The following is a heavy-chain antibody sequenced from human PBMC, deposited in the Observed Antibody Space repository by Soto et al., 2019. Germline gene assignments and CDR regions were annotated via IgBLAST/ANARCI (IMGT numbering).Heavy chain of an antibody. D-gene: IGHD6-6*01. J-gene: IGHJ4*02. CDR2: ISAHNGNI. Sequence: QVHLVQSGAEVKKPGASVKVSCKGSGYAFTTYGITWVRQAPGQGLEWMGWISAHNGNINYAQKLQGRVTVTRDTSTITAYMELRSLRSDDTAVYYCERGRDGDYWGQGALVTVSS. CDR3: ERGRDGDY. CDR1: GYAFTTYG. V-gene: IGHV1-18*01.